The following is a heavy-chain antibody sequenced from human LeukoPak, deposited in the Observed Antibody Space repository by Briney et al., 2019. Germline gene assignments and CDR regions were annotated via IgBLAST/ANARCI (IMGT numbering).Heavy chain of an antibody. CDR1: GFTFSRYA. CDR2: ISGSGETT. J-gene: IGHJ4*02. D-gene: IGHD3-16*02. Sequence: GGSLTLSCAASGFTFSRYAMSWVRQAPGKGLEWVSVISGSGETTYHADSVKGRLTISRDNSKNTLYLQMNSLRAEDTAVYYCAKGDVWGSYRSALLDYWGQGTLATVS. V-gene: IGHV3-23*01. CDR3: AKGDVWGSYRSALLDY.